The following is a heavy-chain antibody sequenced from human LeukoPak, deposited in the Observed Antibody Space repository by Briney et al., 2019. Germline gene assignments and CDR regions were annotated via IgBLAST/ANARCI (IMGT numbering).Heavy chain of an antibody. CDR2: IYYSGST. CDR3: ARHHALDYYGSGSYYYGWFDP. V-gene: IGHV4-39*01. Sequence: SETLSLTCTVSGGSISSSSYYWGWIRQPPGKGLEWIGSIYYSGSTYHNPSLKSRVTISVDTSKNQFSLKLSSVTAADTAVYYCARHHALDYYGSGSYYYGWFDPWGQGTLVTVSS. CDR1: GGSISSSSYY. D-gene: IGHD3-10*01. J-gene: IGHJ5*02.